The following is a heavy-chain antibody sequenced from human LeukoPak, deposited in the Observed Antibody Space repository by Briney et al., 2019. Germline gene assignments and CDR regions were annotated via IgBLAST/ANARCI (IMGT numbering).Heavy chain of an antibody. CDR2: ISSSSSTI. V-gene: IGHV3-48*01. CDR3: ARARAEARYYYYYMDV. CDR1: GFTFSSYS. D-gene: IGHD6-19*01. Sequence: GGSLRLSCAASGFTFSSYSMNWVRQAPGKGLEWVSYISSSSSTIYYADSVKGRFTISRDNSKNTLYLQMNSLRAEDTAVYYCARARAEARYYYYYMDVWGKGTTVTVSS. J-gene: IGHJ6*03.